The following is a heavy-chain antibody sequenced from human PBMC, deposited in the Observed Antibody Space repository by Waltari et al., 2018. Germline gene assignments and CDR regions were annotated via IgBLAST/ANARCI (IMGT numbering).Heavy chain of an antibody. J-gene: IGHJ4*02. CDR2: IYYSGST. CDR1: GGSISSSSYY. CDR3: ASDGSGSYYIDY. V-gene: IGHV4-39*01. D-gene: IGHD3-10*01. Sequence: QLQLQESGPGLVKPSETLSLTCTVSGGSISSSSYYWGWARQPPGKGLEWIGSIYYSGSTYYNPSLKSRVTISVDTSKNQFSLKLSSVTAADTAVYYCASDGSGSYYIDYWGQGTLVTVSS.